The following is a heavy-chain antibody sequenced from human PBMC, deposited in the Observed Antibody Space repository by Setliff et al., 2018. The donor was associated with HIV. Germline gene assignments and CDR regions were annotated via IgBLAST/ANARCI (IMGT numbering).Heavy chain of an antibody. D-gene: IGHD6-19*01. J-gene: IGHJ4*02. CDR2: IRYDGTT. V-gene: IGHV3-30*02. CDR1: GFTFISYG. CDR3: TTEVFRQWLVGDY. Sequence: PGGSLRLSCAVSGFTFISYGMYWVRQAPGKGLEWVAFIRYDGTTDYAAPVKGRFTISRDDSKNTLYLQMKSLKTEDTAVYYCTTEVFRQWLVGDYWGQGTLVTVSS.